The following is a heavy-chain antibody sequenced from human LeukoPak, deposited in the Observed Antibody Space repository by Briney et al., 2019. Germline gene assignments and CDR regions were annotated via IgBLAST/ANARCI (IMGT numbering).Heavy chain of an antibody. CDR2: ISSSGST. CDR3: ARVGDEAFDY. J-gene: IGHJ4*02. V-gene: IGHV4-61*02. Sequence: SQTLSLTCTVSGDSISSGDYYRSWIRQPAGKGLEWIGRISSSGSTNYNPSLKSRVTISVDTSKNQFSLKLSSVTAADTAVYCCARVGDEAFDYWGQGTLVTVSS. CDR1: GDSISSGDYY. D-gene: IGHD1-26*01.